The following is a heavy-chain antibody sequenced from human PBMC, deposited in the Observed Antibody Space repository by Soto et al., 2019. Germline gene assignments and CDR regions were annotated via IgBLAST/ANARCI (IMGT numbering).Heavy chain of an antibody. D-gene: IGHD5-12*01. CDR3: ARDGYNRGNWFDP. V-gene: IGHV4-39*02. CDR2: IYYSGIT. J-gene: IGHJ5*02. Sequence: QLQLQESGPGLVKPSETLSLTCTVSGGSISSSSYYWGWIRQPPGKGLEWIGSIYYSGITYYNPSLKSRGTISVDTSKNQFSLKLSSVTAADTAVYYCARDGYNRGNWFDPWGQGTLVTVSS. CDR1: GGSISSSSYY.